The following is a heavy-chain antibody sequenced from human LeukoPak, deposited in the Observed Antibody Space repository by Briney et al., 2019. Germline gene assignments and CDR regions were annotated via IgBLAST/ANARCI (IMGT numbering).Heavy chain of an antibody. J-gene: IGHJ4*02. CDR1: GFTVSKYW. CDR2: INTDGTVT. CDR3: ATKQWLAPPPDS. D-gene: IGHD6-19*01. Sequence: PGGSLRLSRVAPGFTVSKYWMRWVRQAPGAGLESVSRINTDGTVTTYADSVKGRFTVSRDNADNTMFLQMNSVRDEDTAVYYCATKQWLAPPPDSWGQGTPVTVSS. V-gene: IGHV3-74*01.